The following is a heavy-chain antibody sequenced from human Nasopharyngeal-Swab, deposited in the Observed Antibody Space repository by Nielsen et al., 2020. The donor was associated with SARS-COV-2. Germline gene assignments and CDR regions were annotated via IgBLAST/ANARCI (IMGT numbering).Heavy chain of an antibody. CDR3: AAYSSGPYYYYYGMDV. V-gene: IGHV1-58*01. CDR2: IVVGSGNT. Sequence: SVKVSCKASGFTFTSSAVQWVRQARGQRLEWIGWIVVGSGNTNCAQKFQERVTITRDMSTSTAYMELSSLRSEDTAVYYCAAYSSGPYYYYYGMDVWGQGTMVTVSS. J-gene: IGHJ6*02. D-gene: IGHD4-11*01. CDR1: GFTFTSSA.